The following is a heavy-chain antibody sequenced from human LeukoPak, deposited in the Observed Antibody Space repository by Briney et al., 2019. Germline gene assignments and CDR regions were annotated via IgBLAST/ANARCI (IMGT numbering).Heavy chain of an antibody. D-gene: IGHD6-13*01. CDR1: GFTFSGYS. V-gene: IGHV3-21*01. J-gene: IGHJ6*03. CDR3: ARVWVPYSSSWYSGYYYYYMDV. CDR2: ISSSSSYI. Sequence: GGSLRLSCAASGFTFSGYSMNWVRQAPGKGLEWVSSISSSSSYIYYADSVKGRFTISRDNAKNSLYLQMNSLRAEDTAVYYCARVWVPYSSSWYSGYYYYYMDVWGKGTTVTVSS.